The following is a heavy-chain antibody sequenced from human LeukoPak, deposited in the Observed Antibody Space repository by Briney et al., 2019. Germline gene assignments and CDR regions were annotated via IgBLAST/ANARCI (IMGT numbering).Heavy chain of an antibody. Sequence: SETLSLTCAVSGCSISSGYYWGWIRQPPGKGLEWIGSIYHSGSTYYNPSLKSRVTMSVDTSKNQFSLKLSSVTAADTAVYYCARHATTVTVYYFDYWGQGTLVTVSS. D-gene: IGHD4-17*01. CDR3: ARHATTVTVYYFDY. V-gene: IGHV4-38-2*01. CDR1: GCSISSGYY. J-gene: IGHJ4*02. CDR2: IYHSGST.